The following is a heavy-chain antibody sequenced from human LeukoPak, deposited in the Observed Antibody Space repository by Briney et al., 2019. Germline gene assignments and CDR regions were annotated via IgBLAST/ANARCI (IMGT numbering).Heavy chain of an antibody. Sequence: SSETLSLTCTVSGGSINNYYWSWIRQPPGKGLEWIGYIYYSGSTNYNPSLKSRVTISLDTSKNQFSLKLSSVTAADTAVYYGARNRCSSRGCYLPIPKRGYFDLWARATVV. J-gene: IGHJ2*01. CDR3: ARNRCSSRGCYLPIPKRGYFDL. D-gene: IGHD2-2*01. CDR1: GGSINNYY. CDR2: IYYSGST. V-gene: IGHV4-59*01.